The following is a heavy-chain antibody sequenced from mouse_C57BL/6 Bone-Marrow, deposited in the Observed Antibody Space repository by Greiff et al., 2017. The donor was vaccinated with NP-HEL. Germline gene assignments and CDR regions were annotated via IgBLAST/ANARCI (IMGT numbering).Heavy chain of an antibody. CDR1: GYAFSSSW. CDR2: IYPGDGDT. CDR3: ARWGWLLFFYAMDY. D-gene: IGHD2-3*01. V-gene: IGHV1-82*01. Sequence: VQLQQSGPELVKPGASVKISCKASGYAFSSSWMNWVKQRPGKGLEWIGRIYPGDGDTNYNGKFKGKATLTADKSSSTAYMQLSSLTSEDSAVYFCARWGWLLFFYAMDYWGQGTSVTVSS. J-gene: IGHJ4*01.